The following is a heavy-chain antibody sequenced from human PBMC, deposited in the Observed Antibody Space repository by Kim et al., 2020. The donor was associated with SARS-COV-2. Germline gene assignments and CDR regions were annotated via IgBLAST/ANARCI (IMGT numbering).Heavy chain of an antibody. V-gene: IGHV3-53*01. CDR3: ARDRPGTYLDH. D-gene: IGHD1-7*01. J-gene: IGHJ4*02. Sequence: GGSLRLSCVVSGSTASSTFMAWVRQAPGKGLEWVSIIYSGGETDEADYVKCRFTVSRDNSKDTMYLHMNNLRGEDTGVDYCARDRPGTYLDHWGQGTQVT. CDR2: IYSGGET. CDR1: GSTASSTF.